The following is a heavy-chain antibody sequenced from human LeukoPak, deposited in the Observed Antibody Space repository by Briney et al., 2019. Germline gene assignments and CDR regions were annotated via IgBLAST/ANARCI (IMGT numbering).Heavy chain of an antibody. D-gene: IGHD3-10*01. CDR2: ISSIGTST. CDR3: AKDSDGSGSYSFDY. Sequence: PGGSLRLSCAASGFTFSNYAMSWVRQAPGKGLAWVSSISSIGTSTYYADSVKGRFTISRDNSKNTLYLQMNSLRAEDTAVYYCAKDSDGSGSYSFDYWGQGTLVTVSS. V-gene: IGHV3-23*01. J-gene: IGHJ4*02. CDR1: GFTFSNYA.